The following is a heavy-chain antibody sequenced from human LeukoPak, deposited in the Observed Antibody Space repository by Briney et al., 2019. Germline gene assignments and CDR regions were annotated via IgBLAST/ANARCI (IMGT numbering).Heavy chain of an antibody. Sequence: GGSLRLSCAASGFTLSSHGMHWVRQAPGKGLEWVALIWYDGSKENYADSVKGRFTISRDMSKNTLNLQMNSLRVEDTAVFHCARDLSFGSLDFRGQGTLVTVSS. CDR1: GFTLSSHG. D-gene: IGHD1-26*01. V-gene: IGHV3-33*01. CDR3: ARDLSFGSLDF. J-gene: IGHJ4*02. CDR2: IWYDGSKE.